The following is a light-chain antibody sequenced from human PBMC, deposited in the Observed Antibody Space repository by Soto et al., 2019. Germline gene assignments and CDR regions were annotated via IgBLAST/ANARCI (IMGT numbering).Light chain of an antibody. Sequence: QSVLTQPASVSGSPGQSITISCTGTSSDVGGYNYVSWYQQHPGKAPKVIIYEGIKRPSGVSNRFSGSNSGSTASLTISGLQAEDEADYYCCSYVGATTYVFGTGTKVTAL. CDR2: EGI. V-gene: IGLV2-23*01. CDR3: CSYVGATTYV. CDR1: SSDVGGYNY. J-gene: IGLJ1*01.